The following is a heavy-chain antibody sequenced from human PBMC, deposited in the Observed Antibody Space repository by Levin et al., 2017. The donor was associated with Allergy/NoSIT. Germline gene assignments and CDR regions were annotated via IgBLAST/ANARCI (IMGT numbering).Heavy chain of an antibody. CDR3: AKDDGDYDGRPDYYMDV. Sequence: GESLKISCAASGFTFSSYGMHWVRQAPGKGLEWVAVISYDGSNKYYADSVKGRFTISRDNSKNTLYLQMNSLRAEDTAVYYCAKDDGDYDGRPDYYMDVWGKGTTVTVSS. CDR1: GFTFSSYG. D-gene: IGHD4-17*01. CDR2: ISYDGSNK. V-gene: IGHV3-30*18. J-gene: IGHJ6*03.